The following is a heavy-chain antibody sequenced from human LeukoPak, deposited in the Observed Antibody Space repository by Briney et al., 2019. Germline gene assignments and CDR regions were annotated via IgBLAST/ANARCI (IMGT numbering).Heavy chain of an antibody. D-gene: IGHD4-17*01. J-gene: IGHJ3*02. CDR3: ARAHYHDYGDQGGAFDI. Sequence: ASVKVSCKASGYTFTSYAMHWVRQAPGQRLEWMGWINAGNGNTKYSQKFQGRVTITRETSASTAYMELSSLRSEDTAVSYCARAHYHDYGDQGGAFDIWGQGTMVTVSS. CDR1: GYTFTSYA. V-gene: IGHV1-3*01. CDR2: INAGNGNT.